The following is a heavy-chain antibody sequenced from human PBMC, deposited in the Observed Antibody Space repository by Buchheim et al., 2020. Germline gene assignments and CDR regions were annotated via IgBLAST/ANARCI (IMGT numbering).Heavy chain of an antibody. V-gene: IGHV3-30-3*01. CDR1: GFTFTSYA. J-gene: IGHJ6*02. CDR2: ISYDGSKI. D-gene: IGHD3-10*02. CDR3: ARDRAYLFWGRYYGMDV. Sequence: QVQVVESGGGVVQPGRSLRLSCAASGFTFTSYAMHWVRQAPGKGLEWVAVISYDGSKIYYADSVKGRFTISRDNYKNTLYLQVNSLRAEDTSVYYCARDRAYLFWGRYYGMDVWGQGTT.